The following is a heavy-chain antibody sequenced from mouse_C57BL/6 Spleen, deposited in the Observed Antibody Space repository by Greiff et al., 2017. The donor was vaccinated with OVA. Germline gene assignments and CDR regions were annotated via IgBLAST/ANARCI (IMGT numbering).Heavy chain of an antibody. CDR3: ARCGTVDAMDY. D-gene: IGHD4-1*01. CDR2: IYPGSGNT. J-gene: IGHJ4*01. CDR1: GYTFTDYY. V-gene: IGHV1-76*01. Sequence: QVQLKQSGAELVRPGASVKLSCKASGYTFTDYYINWVKQRPGQGLEWIARIYPGSGNTYYNEKFKGKATLTAEKSSSTAYMQLSSLTSEDSAVYFCARCGTVDAMDYWGQGTSVTVSS.